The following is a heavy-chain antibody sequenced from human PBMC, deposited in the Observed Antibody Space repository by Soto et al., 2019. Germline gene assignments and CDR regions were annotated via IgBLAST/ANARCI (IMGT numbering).Heavy chain of an antibody. D-gene: IGHD6-6*01. CDR2: LGQGASGK. V-gene: IGHV3-7*05. CDR3: ARAVRGRSMSY. J-gene: IGHJ4*02. CDR1: GFTVSNDW. Sequence: EVQLVGSGGGLVQPGASLRLSCIASGFTVSNDWMGWVRQAPGKGLERVANLGQGASGKYYVGSVKGRFTISRDNTKNSLFLQMISLRAAVTAVYYCARAVRGRSMSYWGQGTLVSVSS.